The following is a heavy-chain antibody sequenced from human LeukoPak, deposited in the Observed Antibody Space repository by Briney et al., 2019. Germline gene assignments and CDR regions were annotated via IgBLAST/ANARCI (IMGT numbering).Heavy chain of an antibody. Sequence: GGSLRLSCAASGFTLSNYWMSWVRQASGKGLDWVANIKQDGSEDYYVDSVKGRFTISRDNSMNTLYLQMSSLRVEDTAIYYCAKDLTTLTLGKDYWGQGTLVTVSS. CDR2: IKQDGSED. CDR3: AKDLTTLTLGKDY. J-gene: IGHJ4*02. CDR1: GFTLSNYW. D-gene: IGHD4-17*01. V-gene: IGHV3-7*04.